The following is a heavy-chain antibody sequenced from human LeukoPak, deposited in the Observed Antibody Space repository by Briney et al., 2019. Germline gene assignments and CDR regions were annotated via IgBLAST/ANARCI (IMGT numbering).Heavy chain of an antibody. CDR2: INPNSGGT. J-gene: IGHJ4*02. Sequence: ASVKVSCKASGYTFTGYYMHWVRQAPGQGLEWMGWINPNSGGTNYAQKFQGRVTMTRDTSISTAYMELSRLRSDDTAVYYCARGYYYDSSGYYPYYFDYWGQGTLVTVSS. D-gene: IGHD3-22*01. CDR3: ARGYYYDSSGYYPYYFDY. CDR1: GYTFTGYY. V-gene: IGHV1-2*02.